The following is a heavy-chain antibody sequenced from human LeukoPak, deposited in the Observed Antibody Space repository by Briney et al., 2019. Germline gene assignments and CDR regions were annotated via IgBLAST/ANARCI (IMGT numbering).Heavy chain of an antibody. Sequence: GGSLRLSCAASGFTFNNYAMSWVRQAPGKGLEWVSTITGSGGYTYSADSVRGRLTISRDNSKNTLYLQMNSLRADDTALYYCARNQDSSWYYYYMDVWGKGTTVTVSS. D-gene: IGHD6-13*01. CDR1: GFTFNNYA. CDR3: ARNQDSSWYYYYMDV. CDR2: ITGSGGYT. J-gene: IGHJ6*03. V-gene: IGHV3-23*01.